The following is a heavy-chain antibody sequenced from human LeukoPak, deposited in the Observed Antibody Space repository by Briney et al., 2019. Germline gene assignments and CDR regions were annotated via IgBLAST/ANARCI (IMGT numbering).Heavy chain of an antibody. J-gene: IGHJ4*02. Sequence: SVKVSCKASGYTFTSYGISWVRQAPGQGLEWMGGIIPIFGTANYAQKFQGRVTITADKSTSTAYMELSSLRSEDTAVYYCAVSGSYFSAFDYWGQGTLVTVSS. V-gene: IGHV1-69*06. CDR3: AVSGSYFSAFDY. D-gene: IGHD1-26*01. CDR2: IIPIFGTA. CDR1: GYTFTSYG.